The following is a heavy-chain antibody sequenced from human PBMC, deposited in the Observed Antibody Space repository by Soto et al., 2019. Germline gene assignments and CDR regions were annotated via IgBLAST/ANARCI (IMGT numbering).Heavy chain of an antibody. CDR1: GGSFSGYY. J-gene: IGHJ5*02. D-gene: IGHD3-10*01. Sequence: SDTLSLTCAVSGGSFSGYYWSWIRQPPGEGLEWIGEINHSGSTNYNPSLKSRVTISVDTSKNQFSLKLSSVTAADTAVYYCARKRPNAMARGVIGWFDPWGQGTLVTVS. CDR3: ARKRPNAMARGVIGWFDP. CDR2: INHSGST. V-gene: IGHV4-34*01.